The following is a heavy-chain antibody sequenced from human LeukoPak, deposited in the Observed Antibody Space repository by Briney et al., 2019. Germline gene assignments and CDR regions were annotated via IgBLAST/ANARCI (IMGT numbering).Heavy chain of an antibody. CDR1: GGSFSGYY. D-gene: IGHD1-14*01. Sequence: SETLSLTCAVYGGSFSGYYWSWIRQPPGKGLEWIGGINHSGSTNYNPSLKSRVTISVDTSKNQFSLKLSSVTAADTAVYYCARGQNFRRGFDPWGQGTLVTVSS. V-gene: IGHV4-34*01. CDR2: INHSGST. CDR3: ARGQNFRRGFDP. J-gene: IGHJ5*02.